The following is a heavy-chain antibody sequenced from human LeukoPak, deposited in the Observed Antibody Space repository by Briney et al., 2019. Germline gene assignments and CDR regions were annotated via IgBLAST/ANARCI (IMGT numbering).Heavy chain of an antibody. CDR2: ISAYNGNT. Sequence: ASVKVSCKASGYTFTSYGISWVRRAPGQGLEWMGWISAYNGNTNYAQKLQGRVTMTTDTSTSTAYMELRSLRSDDTAVYYCARDKAAMGYFDYWGQGTLVTVSS. J-gene: IGHJ4*02. V-gene: IGHV1-18*01. D-gene: IGHD5-18*01. CDR1: GYTFTSYG. CDR3: ARDKAAMGYFDY.